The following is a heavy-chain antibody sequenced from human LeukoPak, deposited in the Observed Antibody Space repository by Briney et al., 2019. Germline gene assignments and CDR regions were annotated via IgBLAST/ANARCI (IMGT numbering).Heavy chain of an antibody. CDR2: INHSGST. J-gene: IGHJ5*02. V-gene: IGHV4-34*01. CDR1: GGSFSGYY. Sequence: SETLSLTCAVYGGSFSGYYWSWIRQPPGKGLEWIGEINHSGSTNYNPSLKSRVTISVDTSKNQFSLKLSSVTAADTAVYYCAREPSQGTRALKTWFDPWGQGTLVTVSS. D-gene: IGHD2-2*01. CDR3: AREPSQGTRALKTWFDP.